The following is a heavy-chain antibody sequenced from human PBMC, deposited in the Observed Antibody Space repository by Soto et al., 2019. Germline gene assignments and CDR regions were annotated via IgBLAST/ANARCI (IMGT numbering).Heavy chain of an antibody. D-gene: IGHD5-18*01. CDR2: IGTAGDT. Sequence: PGGSLRLSCAASGFTFSSYDMHWVRQATGKGLEWVSAIGTAGDTYYPGSVKGRFTISRENAKNSLYLQMNSLRAEDTAVYYCARGLAFGYSYGFFDYWGQGTLVTVSS. J-gene: IGHJ4*02. V-gene: IGHV3-13*01. CDR3: ARGLAFGYSYGFFDY. CDR1: GFTFSSYD.